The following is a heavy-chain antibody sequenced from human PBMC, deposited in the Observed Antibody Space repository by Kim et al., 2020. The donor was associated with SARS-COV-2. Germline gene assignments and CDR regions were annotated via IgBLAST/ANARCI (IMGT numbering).Heavy chain of an antibody. J-gene: IGHJ6*03. V-gene: IGHV7-4-1*02. CDR1: GYTFTSYS. Sequence: ASVKVSCKASGYTFTSYSMNWVRQAPGQGLEWMGWINTNTGNPTYAQGFTGRFVFSLDTSVSTAYLQISSLKAEDTAVYYCARVPIFPRYDFWSCYHYYMDVWGKGTTVTVSS. D-gene: IGHD3-3*01. CDR3: ARVPIFPRYDFWSCYHYYMDV. CDR2: INTNTGNP.